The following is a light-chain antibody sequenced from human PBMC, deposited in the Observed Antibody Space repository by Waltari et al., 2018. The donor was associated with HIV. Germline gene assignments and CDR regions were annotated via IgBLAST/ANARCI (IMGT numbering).Light chain of an antibody. CDR1: VLANKY. CDR3: YSAADNNLRV. Sequence: SNELTQPSSVSVSPGQTARITCSGAVLANKYTRWFQQKPCQAPVLVIYKDTERSAGIPERFSDSSSGTAATLPIGGAQGDDEADDCCYSAADNNLRVFGGGTKLTVL. J-gene: IGLJ3*02. V-gene: IGLV3-27*01. CDR2: KDT.